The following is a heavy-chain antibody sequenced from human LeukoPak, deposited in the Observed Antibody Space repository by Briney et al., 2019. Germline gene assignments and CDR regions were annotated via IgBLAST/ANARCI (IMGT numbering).Heavy chain of an antibody. V-gene: IGHV1-2*02. D-gene: IGHD5-18*01. CDR1: GYTFTGYY. J-gene: IGHJ4*02. CDR2: INPNSGGT. Sequence: ASVKVSCKASGYTFTGYYMHWVRQAPGQGPEWMGWINPNSGGTNYAQKFQGRVTMTRDTSISTAYIELSRLRCDDPAVYYRARNHRGYTAMVTLFDDWGQGTLVTVSS. CDR3: ARNHRGYTAMVTLFDD.